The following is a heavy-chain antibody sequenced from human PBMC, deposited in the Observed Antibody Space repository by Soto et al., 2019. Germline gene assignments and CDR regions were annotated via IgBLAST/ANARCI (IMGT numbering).Heavy chain of an antibody. V-gene: IGHV4-4*02. D-gene: IGHD2-21*01. CDR1: GDSISSTHW. J-gene: IGHJ5*02. Sequence: QVYLHQSRPGLVKPSGTLSLTCAVSGDSISSTHWWTWVRQTPGKGLEWIGEVYHSGSTSYNPSHKSRVTISVYKSNIQFSLKLTPVTAADTAVYYWATLPPRIVVTVLPIPTWSQGTLVSVSS. CDR2: VYHSGST. CDR3: ATLPPRIVVTVLPIPT.